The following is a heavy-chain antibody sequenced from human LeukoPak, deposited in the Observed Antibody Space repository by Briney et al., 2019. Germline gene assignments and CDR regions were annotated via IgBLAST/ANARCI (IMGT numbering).Heavy chain of an antibody. CDR1: GYTFTGYY. CDR3: ARDHGDYVSGGYPY. V-gene: IGHV1-2*06. Sequence: ASVKLSCKASGYTFTGYYMPWVRQAPGQGLEWMGRINPNSGGTNYAQNSQGRVTMTRDTSISTAYMELSRLRSDDTAVYYCARDHGDYVSGGYPYWGQGTLVTVSS. J-gene: IGHJ4*02. D-gene: IGHD4-17*01. CDR2: INPNSGGT.